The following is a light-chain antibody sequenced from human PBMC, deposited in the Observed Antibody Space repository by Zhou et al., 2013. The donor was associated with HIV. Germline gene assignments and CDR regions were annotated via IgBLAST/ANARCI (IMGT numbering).Light chain of an antibody. CDR3: MQALQTVT. V-gene: IGKV2-28*01. Sequence: VVTQSPLIVSVALGGPASFSCRCSHSLLNSDGNNYLDWYVQKPGRAPQLLIYFGSNRASGVPDRFSGSGSGTDFTLKISRVEAEDVGVYYCMQALQTVTFGGGTKVEIK. J-gene: IGKJ4*01. CDR1: HSLLNSDGNNY. CDR2: FGS.